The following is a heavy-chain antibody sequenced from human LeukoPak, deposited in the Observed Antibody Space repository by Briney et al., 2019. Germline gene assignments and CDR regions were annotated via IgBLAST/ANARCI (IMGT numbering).Heavy chain of an antibody. CDR3: AKRSFGASWDYGMDV. CDR2: INHSGST. Sequence: PSETLSLTCAVYGGSFSGYYWSWIRQPPGKGLEWIGEINHSGSTNYNPSLKSRVTISVDTSKNQFSLKLSSVTAADTAVYYCAKRSFGASWDYGMDVWGQGTTVTVSS. CDR1: GGSFSGYY. V-gene: IGHV4-34*09. J-gene: IGHJ6*02. D-gene: IGHD3-3*01.